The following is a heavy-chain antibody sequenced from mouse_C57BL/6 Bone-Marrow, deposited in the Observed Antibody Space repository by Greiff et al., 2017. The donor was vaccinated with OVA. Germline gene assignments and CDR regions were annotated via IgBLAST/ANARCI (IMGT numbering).Heavy chain of an antibody. CDR1: GYAFTNYL. V-gene: IGHV1-54*01. CDR2: INPGSGGT. J-gene: IGHJ2*01. Sequence: QVQLQQSGAELVRPGTSVKVSCKASGYAFTNYLIEWVKQRPGQGLEWIGVINPGSGGTNYNEKFKGKATLTADKSSSTAYMQLSSLTSEDSAVYVCARSWLVQDYWGQGTTLTVSS. CDR3: ARSWLVQDY. D-gene: IGHD2-3*01.